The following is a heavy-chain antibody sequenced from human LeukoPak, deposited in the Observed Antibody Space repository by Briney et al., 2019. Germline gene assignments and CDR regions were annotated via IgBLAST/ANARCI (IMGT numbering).Heavy chain of an antibody. V-gene: IGHV4-59*01. CDR2: IYYSGST. J-gene: IGHJ4*02. CDR1: GGSISSYY. D-gene: IGHD3-22*01. CDR3: ARVKVDSSGSKIDY. Sequence: SETLSLTCTVSGGSISSYYWSWLRQPPGKGLEWIGYIYYSGSTNYNPSLKSRVTISVDTSKNQFSLKLSSVTAADTAVYYCARVKVDSSGSKIDYWGQGTLVTVSS.